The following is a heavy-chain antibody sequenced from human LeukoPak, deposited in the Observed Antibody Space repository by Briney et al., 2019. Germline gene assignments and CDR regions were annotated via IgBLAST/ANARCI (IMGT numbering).Heavy chain of an antibody. CDR1: GFTFSSYS. V-gene: IGHV3-30*18. CDR2: ILYDGSNK. CDR3: AKDRRGHCYSGSCNYYFDY. J-gene: IGHJ4*02. Sequence: PGGSLRLSCAASGFTFSSYSMNWVRQAPGKGLEWVAVILYDGSNKYYADSVKGRFTISRDNSKNTLYLQMSSLRAEDTAVYFCAKDRRGHCYSGSCNYYFDYWGQGTLVTVSS. D-gene: IGHD2-15*01.